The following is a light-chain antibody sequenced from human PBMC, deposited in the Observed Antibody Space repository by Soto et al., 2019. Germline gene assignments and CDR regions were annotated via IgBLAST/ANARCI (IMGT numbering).Light chain of an antibody. J-gene: IGKJ4*01. CDR2: DAS. CDR3: QQRSNWPLT. Sequence: TQSPSTLSASVGDRVSITCRASQSLSRYLAWYQQKPGQAPSLLIYDASNRATGIPARFSGSGSGTDFTLTISRLEPEDFAVYYCQQRSNWPLTFGGGTKVDIK. V-gene: IGKV3-11*01. CDR1: QSLSRY.